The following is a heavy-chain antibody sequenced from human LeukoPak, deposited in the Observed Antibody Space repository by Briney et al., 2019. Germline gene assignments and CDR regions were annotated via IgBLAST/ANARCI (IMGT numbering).Heavy chain of an antibody. D-gene: IGHD5-18*01. CDR3: ASAGYSYADY. CDR2: ISSSGSTI. J-gene: IGHJ4*02. Sequence: GRSLILSCAASGFTFSSYEMNWVRQAPGQGLEWVSYISSSGSTIYYADSVKGRFTISRDNAKNSLYLQMNSLRAEDTAVYYCASAGYSYADYWGQGTLVTVSS. V-gene: IGHV3-48*03. CDR1: GFTFSSYE.